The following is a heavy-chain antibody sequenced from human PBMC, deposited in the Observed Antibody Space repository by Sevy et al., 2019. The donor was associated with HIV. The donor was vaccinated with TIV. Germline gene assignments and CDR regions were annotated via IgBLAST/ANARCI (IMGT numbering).Heavy chain of an antibody. J-gene: IGHJ4*02. D-gene: IGHD2-21*02. V-gene: IGHV1-2*02. CDR1: GYTFTNYH. CDR3: AVAYCGGDCYYFDY. Sequence: ASVKVSCKASGYTFTNYHITWVRQAPGQGLEWMGWINPNSGGTNYAQKFQGRVTMTRDTSISTAYMELSRLRSDDTAVYYCAVAYCGGDCYYFDYWGQGTLVTVSS. CDR2: INPNSGGT.